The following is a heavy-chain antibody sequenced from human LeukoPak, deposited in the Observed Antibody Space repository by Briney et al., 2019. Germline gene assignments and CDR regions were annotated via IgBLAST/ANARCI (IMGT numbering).Heavy chain of an antibody. D-gene: IGHD3-16*01. J-gene: IGHJ4*02. CDR3: AKELKLTPFDY. Sequence: PGGSLRLSCAASGLSISDSGIHWVRQAPGKGLEWVSFIQSDGSDKFYADSVKGRFTISRDNSRNTVFLQMNSLRAEDTAVYYCAKELKLTPFDYWGQGTLDPVSS. CDR1: GLSISDSG. CDR2: IQSDGSDK. V-gene: IGHV3-30*02.